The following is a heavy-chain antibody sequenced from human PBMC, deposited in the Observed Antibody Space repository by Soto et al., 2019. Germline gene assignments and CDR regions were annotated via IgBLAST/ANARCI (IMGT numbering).Heavy chain of an antibody. CDR3: VRPPGIVGTTGAFYX. CDR1: EFTSTTYW. CDR2: IFPDDSDT. Sequence: EALKSYWKGSEFTSTTYWIGWVRQKPGKGLEWMGLIFPDDSDTRYSKSFQGQVTISADKCIITAYLQWSSLKSSDSAIYYCVRPPGIVGTTGAFYXWGQVTIVTFS. J-gene: IGHJ3*02. D-gene: IGHD1-26*01. V-gene: IGHV5-51*01.